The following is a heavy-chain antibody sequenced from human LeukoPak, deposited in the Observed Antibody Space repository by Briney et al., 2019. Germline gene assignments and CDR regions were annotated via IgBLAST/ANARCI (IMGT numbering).Heavy chain of an antibody. J-gene: IGHJ4*02. CDR2: ISGSSTYI. CDR1: GFTFSSHR. CDR3: ARAALAAPDY. D-gene: IGHD6-19*01. Sequence: PGGSLRLSCAASGFTFSSHRMNWVRQAPGKGLEWVSSISGSSTYIYYADSVKGRFTISRDNANNSLYLQMNSLRADDTAVYYCARAALAAPDYWGQETLVTVSS. V-gene: IGHV3-21*01.